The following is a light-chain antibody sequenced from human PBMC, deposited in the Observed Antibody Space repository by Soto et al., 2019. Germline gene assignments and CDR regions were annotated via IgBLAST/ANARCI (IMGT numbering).Light chain of an antibody. J-gene: IGKJ5*01. CDR3: QQYGSSPGIT. V-gene: IGKV3-20*01. CDR2: GAS. CDR1: QSVSSY. Sequence: EIMMTQSPATLSVSPWERAALSCRASQSVSSYLAWYQQKPGQAPRLLIYGASSRATGIPDRFSGSGSGTDFTLTISRLEPEDFAVYYCQQYGSSPGITFGQGTRLEIK.